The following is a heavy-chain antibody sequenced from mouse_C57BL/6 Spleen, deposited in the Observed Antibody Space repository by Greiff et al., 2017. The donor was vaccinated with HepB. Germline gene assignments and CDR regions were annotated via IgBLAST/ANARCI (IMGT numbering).Heavy chain of an antibody. CDR2: INPSNGGT. J-gene: IGHJ1*03. CDR3: ARSRITTVVNWYFDV. CDR1: GYTFTSYW. D-gene: IGHD1-1*01. Sequence: QVQLQQSGTELVKPGASVKLSCKASGYTFTSYWMHWVKQRPGQGLEWIGNINPSNGGTNYNEKFKSKATLTVDKSSSTAYMQLSSLTSEDSAVYYCARSRITTVVNWYFDVWGTGTTVTVSS. V-gene: IGHV1-53*01.